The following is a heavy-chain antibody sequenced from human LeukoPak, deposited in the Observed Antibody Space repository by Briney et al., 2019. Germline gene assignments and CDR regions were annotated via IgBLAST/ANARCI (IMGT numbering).Heavy chain of an antibody. V-gene: IGHV3-33*01. D-gene: IGHD3-9*01. Sequence: GGSLRLSCAASGFTFSSYGMHWVRQAPGKGLEWVAVIWYDGSNKYYTESVKGRFTISRDNSKNTLYLQMNSPRAEDTAVYYCARDPNYDILTGYPAGHAFDIWGQGTMVTVSS. CDR1: GFTFSSYG. J-gene: IGHJ3*02. CDR2: IWYDGSNK. CDR3: ARDPNYDILTGYPAGHAFDI.